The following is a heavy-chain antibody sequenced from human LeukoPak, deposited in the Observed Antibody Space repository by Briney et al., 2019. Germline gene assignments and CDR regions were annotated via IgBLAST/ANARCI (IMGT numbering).Heavy chain of an antibody. V-gene: IGHV4-30-4*07. CDR2: IYNSGST. Sequence: PSETLSLTCAVSGGSISSGGYSWNWIRQPPGKGLEWIGYIYNSGSTSYNPSLKSRVTMSVDTSKNQFSLKLSSVTAADTAVYYCASANYYYYYYMDVWGKGTTVIVSS. CDR1: GGSISSGGYS. CDR3: ASANYYYYYYMDV. J-gene: IGHJ6*03.